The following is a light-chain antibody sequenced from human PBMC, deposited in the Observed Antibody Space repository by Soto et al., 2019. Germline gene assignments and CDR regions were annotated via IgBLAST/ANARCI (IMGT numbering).Light chain of an antibody. CDR1: QSVNSD. J-gene: IGKJ4*01. CDR3: QQYNNWPLG. CDR2: DAS. Sequence: EIVMTQSPATLSVSPGERATLSCRASQSVNSDLAWYQQKPGQAPRLLIHDASTRATGIPVRFGGSGSGTEFTLTISSLQSEDFAIYYCQQYNNWPLGFGGGTKV. V-gene: IGKV3-15*01.